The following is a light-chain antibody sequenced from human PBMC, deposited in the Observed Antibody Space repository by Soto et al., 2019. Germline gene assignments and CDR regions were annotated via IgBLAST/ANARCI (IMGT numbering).Light chain of an antibody. CDR2: KAS. CDR3: QHSNSYSEA. Sequence: DIQMTQSTSTLSGSVGDRVTITRRASQTISSWLAWYQQKPGKAPKLLIYKASTLKSGVPSRFRGRGSGTEFTLTISRLQPDDFETYYCQHSNSYSEAFGQGTQVDIK. CDR1: QTISSW. J-gene: IGKJ1*01. V-gene: IGKV1-5*03.